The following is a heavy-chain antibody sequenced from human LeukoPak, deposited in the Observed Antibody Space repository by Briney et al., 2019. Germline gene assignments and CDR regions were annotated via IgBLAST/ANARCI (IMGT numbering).Heavy chain of an antibody. V-gene: IGHV6-1*01. Sequence: SQTLSLTCAISGDSVSSNSAAWNWIRQSPSRGLEWLGRTYYRFKWYNDYAVSVKSRITINPDTSKNQFSLQLNSVTPEDTAVYYCARSYYDSSGYYSGLPNHASENFDYWGQGTLVTVSS. D-gene: IGHD3-22*01. J-gene: IGHJ4*02. CDR1: GDSVSSNSAA. CDR2: TYYRFKWYN. CDR3: ARSYYDSSGYYSGLPNHASENFDY.